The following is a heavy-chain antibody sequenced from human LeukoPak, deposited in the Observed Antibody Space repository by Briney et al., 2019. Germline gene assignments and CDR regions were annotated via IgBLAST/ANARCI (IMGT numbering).Heavy chain of an antibody. CDR2: IYPGDSDT. Sequence: GESLKISCKGSGYSFTSYWIGWVRQMPGKGLEWMGIIYPGDSDTRYSPSFQGQVTISADKSISTTYLQWSSLKASDTAMYYCARHGGNYDILTGYSYYYGMDVWGQGTTVTVSS. V-gene: IGHV5-51*01. CDR3: ARHGGNYDILTGYSYYYGMDV. J-gene: IGHJ6*02. CDR1: GYSFTSYW. D-gene: IGHD3-9*01.